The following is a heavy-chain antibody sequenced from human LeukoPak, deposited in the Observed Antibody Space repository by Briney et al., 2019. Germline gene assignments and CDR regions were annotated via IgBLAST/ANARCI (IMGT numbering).Heavy chain of an antibody. Sequence: ASVKVSCKASGYTFTSYYMHWVRQAPGQGLEWMGIINPSGGSTSYAQKFQGRVTMTRDTSTSTVYMELSSLRSEDTAVYYCARARGSEEQWLVRRYYFDYWGQGTLVTVSS. CDR3: ARARGSEEQWLVRRYYFDY. D-gene: IGHD6-19*01. CDR1: GYTFTSYY. CDR2: INPSGGST. V-gene: IGHV1-46*01. J-gene: IGHJ4*02.